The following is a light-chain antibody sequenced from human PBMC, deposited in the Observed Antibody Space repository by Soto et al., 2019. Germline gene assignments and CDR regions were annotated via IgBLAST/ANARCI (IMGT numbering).Light chain of an antibody. CDR2: RNN. CDR1: SSNIGSNY. Sequence: QSVLTQPPSASGTPGQRVTISYSGSSSNIGSNYVYWYQQLPGTAPKLIIYRNNQRPSGVPDRFSGSKSGTSASLAISGLRSEDEDDYYCAAWDDSLSGPVFGGGTKLTVL. J-gene: IGLJ2*01. CDR3: AAWDDSLSGPV. V-gene: IGLV1-47*01.